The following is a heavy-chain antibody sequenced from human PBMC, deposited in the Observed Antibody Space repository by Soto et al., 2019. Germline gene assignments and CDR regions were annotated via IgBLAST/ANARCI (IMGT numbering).Heavy chain of an antibody. V-gene: IGHV3-33*01. CDR3: ARDQGYDILTDYYYGMDV. CDR1: GFTFSSYG. D-gene: IGHD3-9*01. CDR2: IWYDGSNK. J-gene: IGHJ6*02. Sequence: GGSLILSCAASGFTFSSYGMHWVRQAPGKGLEWVAVIWYDGSNKYYADSVKGRFAISRDNSKNTLYLQMNSLRAEDTAVYYCARDQGYDILTDYYYGMDVWGQGTTVTVSS.